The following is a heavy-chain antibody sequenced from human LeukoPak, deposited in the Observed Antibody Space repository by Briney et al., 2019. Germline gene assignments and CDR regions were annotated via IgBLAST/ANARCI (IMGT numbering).Heavy chain of an antibody. CDR1: GGSISRYY. V-gene: IGHV4-59*01. Sequence: PSETLSLTCTVSGGSISRYYWSWIRQPPGKGLEWIGYIYYSGSTNYNPSLKSRVTISVDTSKNQFSLKLSSVTAADTAVYYCAREGPYSSSSPFDYWGQGTLVTVSS. D-gene: IGHD6-6*01. CDR2: IYYSGST. J-gene: IGHJ4*02. CDR3: AREGPYSSSSPFDY.